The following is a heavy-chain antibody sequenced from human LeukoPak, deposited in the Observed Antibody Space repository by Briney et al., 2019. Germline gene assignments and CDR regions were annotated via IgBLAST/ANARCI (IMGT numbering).Heavy chain of an antibody. CDR2: MNPNSGNT. CDR1: GYTFGSYD. CDR3: ARVVTIFGVAHNYYFDY. J-gene: IGHJ4*02. V-gene: IGHV1-8*01. Sequence: ASVKVSCKDSGYTFGSYDINWVRQATGQGLEWMGWMNPNSGNTGYAQKFQGRVTMTRNTSISTAYMELSSLRSEDTAVYYCARVVTIFGVAHNYYFDYWGQGTLVTVSS. D-gene: IGHD3-3*01.